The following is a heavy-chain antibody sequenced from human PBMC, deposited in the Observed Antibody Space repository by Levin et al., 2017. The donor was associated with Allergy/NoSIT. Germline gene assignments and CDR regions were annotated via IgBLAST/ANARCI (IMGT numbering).Heavy chain of an antibody. CDR3: ARGPYFDWFQTEEYYFDY. J-gene: IGHJ4*02. D-gene: IGHD3-9*01. CDR2: ISAYNGNT. Sequence: ASVKVSCKASGYTFTSYGISWVRQAPGQGLEWMGWISAYNGNTNYAQKLQGRVTMTTDTSTSTAYMELRSLRSDDTAVYYCARGPYFDWFQTEEYYFDYWGQGTLVTVSS. V-gene: IGHV1-18*01. CDR1: GYTFTSYG.